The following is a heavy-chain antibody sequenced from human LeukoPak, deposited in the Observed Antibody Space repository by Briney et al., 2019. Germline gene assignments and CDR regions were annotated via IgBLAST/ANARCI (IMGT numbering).Heavy chain of an antibody. J-gene: IGHJ4*02. V-gene: IGHV1-69*13. CDR1: GGTFSSYA. CDR3: ARAVDILTDYYFDY. Sequence: SVKVSCKASGGTFSSYAISWVRQAPGQGLEWLGGLIPIFGTASYAQKFQGRVTITADESTSTAYMELSSLRSEDTAVYYCARAVDILTDYYFDYWGRGTLVTVSS. D-gene: IGHD3-9*01. CDR2: LIPIFGTA.